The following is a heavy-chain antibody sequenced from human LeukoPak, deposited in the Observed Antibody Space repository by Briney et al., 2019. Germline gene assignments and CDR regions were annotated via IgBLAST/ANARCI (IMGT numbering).Heavy chain of an antibody. J-gene: IGHJ6*02. V-gene: IGHV3-74*01. D-gene: IGHD2-21*02. CDR2: INSDGSST. CDR3: ARERVVVTAIEDCYYGMDV. CDR1: GFTFSSYW. Sequence: PGGSLRLSCAASGFTFSSYWMHWVRQAPGKGLVWVSRINSDGSSTSYADSVKGRFTISRDNAKNTLYLQMSSLRAEDTAVYYCARERVVVTAIEDCYYGMDVWGQGTTVTVSS.